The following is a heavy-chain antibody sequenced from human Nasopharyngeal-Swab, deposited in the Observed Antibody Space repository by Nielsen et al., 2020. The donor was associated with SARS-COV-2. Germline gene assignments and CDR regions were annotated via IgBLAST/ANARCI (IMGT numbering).Heavy chain of an antibody. V-gene: IGHV3-30*09. Sequence: GASLQLSCAASGLTFTAYPFHWVRQAPGKGLESLALISTDGSNRFYADSVKGRFAISRDNSHNTLHLEMNNLREEDTAVYYCAKGTEKVGARPKGYLDSWGQGTLVTVSS. CDR3: AKGTEKVGARPKGYLDS. CDR1: GLTFTAYP. CDR2: ISTDGSNR. J-gene: IGHJ4*02. D-gene: IGHD1-26*01.